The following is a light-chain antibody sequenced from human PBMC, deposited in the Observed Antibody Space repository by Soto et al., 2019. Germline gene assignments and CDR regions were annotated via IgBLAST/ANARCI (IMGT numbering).Light chain of an antibody. J-gene: IGLJ1*01. V-gene: IGLV2-11*01. Sequence: QSALTQPRSVSGSPGQSVTISCTGTSSDVGGYNYVSWYQQHPGKAPKLMIYTVTKRPSGVPDRFSGSKSDNTASLTISGLQADYEADYYCCSYAGSSSYVFGTGTKVTVL. CDR3: CSYAGSSSYV. CDR1: SSDVGGYNY. CDR2: TVT.